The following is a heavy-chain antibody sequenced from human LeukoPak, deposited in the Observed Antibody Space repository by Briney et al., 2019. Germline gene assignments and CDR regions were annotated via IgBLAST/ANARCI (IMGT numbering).Heavy chain of an antibody. CDR2: IYYSGST. J-gene: IGHJ4*02. CDR3: ARDDSSGYGFDY. V-gene: IGHV4-59*01. CDR1: GGSIRSYY. D-gene: IGHD3-22*01. Sequence: SETLSLTCTVSGGSIRSYYWSWIRQPPGKGLEWIGYIYYSGSTNYNPSLKSRVTISVDTSKNQFSLKLSSVTAADTAVYYCARDDSSGYGFDYWGQGTLVTVSS.